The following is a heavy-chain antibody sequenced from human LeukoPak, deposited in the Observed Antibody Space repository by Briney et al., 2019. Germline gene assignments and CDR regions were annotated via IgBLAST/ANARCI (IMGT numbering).Heavy chain of an antibody. Sequence: YYMHWMRQAPGQGLEWMGRINPNSGGTNYAQKFQGRVTMTRDTSISTAYMELSRLRSDDTAVYYCARAKQWLPYDYWGQGTLVTVSS. D-gene: IGHD6-19*01. CDR3: ARAKQWLPYDY. CDR1: YY. V-gene: IGHV1-2*06. J-gene: IGHJ4*02. CDR2: INPNSGGT.